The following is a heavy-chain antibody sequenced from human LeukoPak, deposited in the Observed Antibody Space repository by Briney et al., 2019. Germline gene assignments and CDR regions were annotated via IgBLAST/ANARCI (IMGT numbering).Heavy chain of an antibody. J-gene: IGHJ3*02. CDR2: ISYDGSNK. CDR3: GGGTPYYDFWSGYYTSHAFHI. V-gene: IGHV3-30-3*01. Sequence: AGGSLRLSWAASGFTFSSYAMHWVRQAPGKGLEWVAVISYDGSNKYYADSVKGRFTISRDNSKNTLYLQMNSLRAEDTAVYYCGGGTPYYDFWSGYYTSHAFHIWGQGTMVTVSS. CDR1: GFTFSSYA. D-gene: IGHD3-3*01.